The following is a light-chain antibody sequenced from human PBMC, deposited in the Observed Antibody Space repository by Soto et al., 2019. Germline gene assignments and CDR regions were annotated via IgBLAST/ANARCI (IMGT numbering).Light chain of an antibody. J-gene: IGKJ1*01. CDR1: QSVSSSY. CDR3: QQYGSSRWT. Sequence: EIVLTQSPGTLSLSPGERATLSCRASQSVSSSYLAWYQQNRGQAPRLLIYGASSRAPGIPDRFGGSGSGTDFTLTISRLEPVYFAVYYCQQYGSSRWTFGQGT. V-gene: IGKV3-20*01. CDR2: GAS.